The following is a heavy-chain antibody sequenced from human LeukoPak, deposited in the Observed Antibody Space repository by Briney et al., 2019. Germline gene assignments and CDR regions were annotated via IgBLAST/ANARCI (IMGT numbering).Heavy chain of an antibody. V-gene: IGHV6-1*01. Sequence: SQTLSLTCAISGDSVSSGSAAWNWIRQSPSRGLEWLGRTYYRSKWYSEYAVSVKSRITINSDTSKNQFSLHLNSVTPEDTAVYYCARGGTTGTPGIKPWGQGTLVTVSS. J-gene: IGHJ5*02. CDR3: ARGGTTGTPGIKP. CDR1: GDSVSSGSAA. CDR2: TYYRSKWYS. D-gene: IGHD1-1*01.